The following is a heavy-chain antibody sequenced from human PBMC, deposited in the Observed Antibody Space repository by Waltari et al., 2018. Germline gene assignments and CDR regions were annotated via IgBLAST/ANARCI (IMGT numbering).Heavy chain of an antibody. CDR2: LNPNSGGT. V-gene: IGHV1-2*06. CDR3: ARERLQASYYYYYGMDV. CDR1: GYTFTGNY. Sequence: QVQLVQSGAEVKKPGASVKVSCKASGYTFTGNYMHWVRQAPGQGLEWMGRLNPNSGGTNYAQKFQGRVTMTRGTSISTAYMELSRLRSDDTAVYYCARERLQASYYYYYGMDVWGQGTTVTVSS. D-gene: IGHD6-25*01. J-gene: IGHJ6*02.